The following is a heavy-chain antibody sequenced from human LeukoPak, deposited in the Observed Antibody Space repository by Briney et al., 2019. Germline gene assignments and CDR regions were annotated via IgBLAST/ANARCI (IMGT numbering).Heavy chain of an antibody. CDR2: LYNSGST. CDR1: DDSINSNY. Sequence: SETLSLTCSVSDDSINSNYWSWIRQPPGKGLEWIGYLYNSGSTNYNPSLKSRVTISVDTSKTQFSLRLSSVTAADTAVYYCARRSNADWYFDVWGRGTMVTVSS. J-gene: IGHJ2*01. V-gene: IGHV4-59*08. D-gene: IGHD1-26*01. CDR3: ARRSNADWYFDV.